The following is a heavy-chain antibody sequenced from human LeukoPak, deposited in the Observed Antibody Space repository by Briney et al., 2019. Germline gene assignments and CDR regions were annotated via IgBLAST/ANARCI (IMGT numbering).Heavy chain of an antibody. CDR3: ARVSSRQLVTVDY. D-gene: IGHD6-13*01. J-gene: IGHJ4*02. Sequence: EPGGSLRLSCAASGFTFSSYAMHWVRQAPGKGLVWVSRINSDGSSTSYADSVKGRFTISRDNAKNTLYLQMNSLRAEDTAVYYCARVSSRQLVTVDYWGQGTLVTVSS. CDR2: INSDGSST. V-gene: IGHV3-74*01. CDR1: GFTFSSYA.